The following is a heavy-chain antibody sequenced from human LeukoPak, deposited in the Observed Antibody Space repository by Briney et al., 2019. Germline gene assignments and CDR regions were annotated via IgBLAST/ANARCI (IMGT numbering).Heavy chain of an antibody. D-gene: IGHD2-2*01. V-gene: IGHV3-23*01. CDR2: ISGSGGST. CDR3: VAYEDIVVVPVPRHFDY. J-gene: IGHJ4*02. CDR1: GFTFSSYA. Sequence: GGSLRLSCAASGFTFSSYAMSWVRQAPGKGLEWVSAISGSGGSTYYADSVKGRFTISRDNSKNTLYLQMNSLRAEDTAVYYCVAYEDIVVVPVPRHFDYWGQGTLVTVSS.